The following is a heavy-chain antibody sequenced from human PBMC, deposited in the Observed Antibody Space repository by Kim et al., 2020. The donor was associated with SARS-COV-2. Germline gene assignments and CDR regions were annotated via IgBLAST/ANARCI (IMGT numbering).Heavy chain of an antibody. J-gene: IGHJ4*02. CDR3: ASPLYCSGGSCYS. CDR1: GFTFSNYG. Sequence: GGSLRLSCVASGFTFSNYGMHWVRQAPGKGLEWVAVIWYDGNKKYYTDSVKGRFTSSRDNSKNTLYLQMNSLGVEDTAVYYCASPLYCSGGSCYSWGQGTLVTVSS. V-gene: IGHV3-33*01. D-gene: IGHD2-15*01. CDR2: IWYDGNKK.